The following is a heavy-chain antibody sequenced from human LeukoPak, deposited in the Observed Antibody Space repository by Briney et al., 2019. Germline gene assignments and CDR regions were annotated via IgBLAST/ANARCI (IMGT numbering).Heavy chain of an antibody. CDR3: AKKGPDVEDLDY. CDR1: GFTFSSHA. D-gene: IGHD2-15*01. V-gene: IGHV3-23*01. J-gene: IGHJ4*02. Sequence: GGSLRLSCAASGFTFSSHAMHWVRQAPGKGLEWVSAIRDSGRGTYYADSVKGRFTISRDNSKNTLYLRMNSLRAEDTAIYYCAKKGPDVEDLDYWGQGTLVTVSS. CDR2: IRDSGRGT.